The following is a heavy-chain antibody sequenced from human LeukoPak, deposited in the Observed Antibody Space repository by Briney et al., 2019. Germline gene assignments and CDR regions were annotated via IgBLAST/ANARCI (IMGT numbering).Heavy chain of an antibody. CDR3: ASPGPELGEYYFDY. V-gene: IGHV1-69*05. D-gene: IGHD1-14*01. CDR2: IIPIFGTA. J-gene: IGHJ4*02. Sequence: GSSVKVSCKASGGTFSSYAVSWVRQAPGQGLEWMGGIIPIFGTANYAQKFQGRVTITTDESTSTAYMELSSLRSEDTAVYYCASPGPELGEYYFDYWGQGTLVTVSS. CDR1: GGTFSSYA.